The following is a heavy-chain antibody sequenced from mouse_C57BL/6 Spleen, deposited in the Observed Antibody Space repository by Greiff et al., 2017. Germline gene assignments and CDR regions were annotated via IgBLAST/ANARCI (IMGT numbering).Heavy chain of an antibody. CDR3: ARRTTVVATRGYFDV. CDR1: GYTFTSYW. Sequence: QVQLKQPGAELVKPGASVKMSCKASGYTFTSYWITWVKQRPGQGLEWIGDIYPGSGSTNYNEKFKSKATLTVDTSSSTAYMQLSSLTSEDSAVYYCARRTTVVATRGYFDVWGTGTTVTVSS. D-gene: IGHD1-1*01. V-gene: IGHV1-55*01. CDR2: IYPGSGST. J-gene: IGHJ1*03.